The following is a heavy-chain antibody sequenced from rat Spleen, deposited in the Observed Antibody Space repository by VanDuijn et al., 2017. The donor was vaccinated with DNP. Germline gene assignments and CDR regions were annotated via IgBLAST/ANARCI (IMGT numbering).Heavy chain of an antibody. CDR1: GFTFSNYD. D-gene: IGHD1-11*01. V-gene: IGHV5-25*01. CDR2: ISTSGGST. Sequence: EVQLVESGGGLVQPGRSLKLSCAASGFTFSNYDMAWVRQAPTKGLEWVASISTSGGSTYYRDSVKGRFTVSRDNAKSTLYLQMDSLRSEDTATYYCAREDFYDFDYWGQGVMVTVSS. CDR3: AREDFYDFDY. J-gene: IGHJ2*01.